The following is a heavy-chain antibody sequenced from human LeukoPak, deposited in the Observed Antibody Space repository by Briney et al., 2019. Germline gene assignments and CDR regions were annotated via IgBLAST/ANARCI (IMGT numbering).Heavy chain of an antibody. Sequence: GASVKASCKASGYTFTGYYMHWVRQAPGQGLEWMGWINPNSGGTNYAQKFQGRVTMTRDTSISTAYMELSRLRSDDTAVYYCAITSGYSSSWYEGWFDPWGQGTLVTVSS. J-gene: IGHJ5*02. CDR1: GYTFTGYY. CDR3: AITSGYSSSWYEGWFDP. D-gene: IGHD6-13*01. CDR2: INPNSGGT. V-gene: IGHV1-2*02.